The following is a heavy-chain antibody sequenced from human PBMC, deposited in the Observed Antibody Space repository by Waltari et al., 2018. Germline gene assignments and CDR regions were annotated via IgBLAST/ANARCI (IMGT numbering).Heavy chain of an antibody. CDR2: INPSGGST. CDR1: GYTFTSYY. V-gene: IGHV1-46*01. Sequence: QVQLVQSGAEVKKPGASVKVSCKASGYTFTSYYMHWVRQAPGQGLEWMGIINPSGGSTSYAQKFQGRVTMTRDTSTSTVYMELSSLRSEDTAVYYCARVGESDSGSQHAFDIWGQGTMVTVSS. D-gene: IGHD1-26*01. CDR3: ARVGESDSGSQHAFDI. J-gene: IGHJ3*02.